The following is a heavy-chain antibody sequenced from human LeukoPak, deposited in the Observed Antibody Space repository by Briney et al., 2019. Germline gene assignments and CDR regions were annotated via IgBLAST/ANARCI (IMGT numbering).Heavy chain of an antibody. Sequence: PGGSLRLSCAASGFTFSSYAMHWVRQAPGKGPEWVAVISYDGSNKYYADSVKGRFTISRDNSKNTLYLQMNSLRAEDTAVYYCARGGGYSGYDSGAWFDPWGQGTLVTVSS. V-gene: IGHV3-30-3*01. CDR1: GFTFSSYA. CDR3: ARGGGYSGYDSGAWFDP. J-gene: IGHJ5*02. CDR2: ISYDGSNK. D-gene: IGHD5-12*01.